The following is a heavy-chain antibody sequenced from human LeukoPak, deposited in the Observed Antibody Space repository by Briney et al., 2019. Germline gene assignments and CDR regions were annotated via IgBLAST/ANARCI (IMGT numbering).Heavy chain of an antibody. J-gene: IGHJ4*02. Sequence: AGGSLRLSCTASGFTFSDYWMTWVRQAPGKGPEWVANIKQDGSQRYYVDSVRGRFTISRDNAKNSLFLQMNGLRAEDTAAYYCARRGGSSSRRSPIDYWGPGTLVTVSS. CDR2: IKQDGSQR. D-gene: IGHD6-6*01. CDR3: ARRGGSSSRRSPIDY. CDR1: GFTFSDYW. V-gene: IGHV3-7*01.